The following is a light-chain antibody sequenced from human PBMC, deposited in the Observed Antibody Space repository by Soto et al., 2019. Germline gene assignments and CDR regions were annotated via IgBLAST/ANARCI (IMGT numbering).Light chain of an antibody. CDR3: QQYGNSPPSA. V-gene: IGKV3-20*01. CDR2: GAS. J-gene: IGKJ2*01. Sequence: ETVLTQSPGTLSLSPGERATLSCRASQSVSSNYLAWYQQKPGQAPRLLIFGASSRATGIPDRFSGSGSGTDFTLTISRLEPEDFAVYYCQQYGNSPPSAFGQGSKLE. CDR1: QSVSSNY.